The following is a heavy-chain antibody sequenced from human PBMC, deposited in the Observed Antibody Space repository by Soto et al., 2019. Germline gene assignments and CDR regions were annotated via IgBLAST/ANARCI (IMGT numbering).Heavy chain of an antibody. V-gene: IGHV4-39*07. D-gene: IGHD2-2*01. CDR1: GGSISSGGYY. CDR2: INHSGST. Sequence: PSETLSLTCTVSGGSISSGGYYWSWIRQPPGKGLEWIGEINHSGSTNYNPSLKSRVTISVDTSKNQFSLKLSSVTAADTAVYYCARVGCSSTSCYGVYANWFDPWGQGTLVTVSS. J-gene: IGHJ5*02. CDR3: ARVGCSSTSCYGVYANWFDP.